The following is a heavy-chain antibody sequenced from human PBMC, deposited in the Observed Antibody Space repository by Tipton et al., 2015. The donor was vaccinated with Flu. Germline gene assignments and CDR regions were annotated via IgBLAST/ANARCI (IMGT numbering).Heavy chain of an antibody. D-gene: IGHD2-21*01. Sequence: LRLSCSVSGGSISSGSYYWSWIRQSAGKGLEWIGRIYRSGNADYNPSLTTRLTISVDTSKNQISLNLSSVTAADTAVYYCARGAYCGGDCYDYWGQGTLVTVSS. CDR1: GGSISSGSYY. CDR3: ARGAYCGGDCYDY. CDR2: IYRSGNA. V-gene: IGHV4-61*02. J-gene: IGHJ4*02.